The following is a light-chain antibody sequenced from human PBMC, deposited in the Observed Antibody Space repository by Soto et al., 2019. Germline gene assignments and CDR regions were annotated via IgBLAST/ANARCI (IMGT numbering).Light chain of an antibody. J-gene: IGLJ2*01. V-gene: IGLV1-47*01. CDR1: SSNIGTNY. CDR2: RDN. CDR3: AAWDDSLSGVV. Sequence: QSVLTQPPSASGTPGQRVTISCSGSSSNIGTNYVYWYQQLPGTAPKLLIYRDNQWPSGVPDRFSGSKSGTSASLAISGLRSEDEGDYYCAAWDDSLSGVVFGGGTKLTVL.